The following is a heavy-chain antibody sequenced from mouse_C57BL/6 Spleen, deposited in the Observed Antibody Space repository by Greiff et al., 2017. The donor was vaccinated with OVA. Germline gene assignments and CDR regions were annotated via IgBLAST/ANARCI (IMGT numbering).Heavy chain of an antibody. Sequence: QVQLQQPGAELVMPGASVKLSCKASGYTFTSYWMHWVKQRPGQGLEWIGEIDPSDSYTNYNQKFKGKSTLTVDKSSSTAYMQLSSLTSADSAVYYCASHYYGSSRGVGAMDYWGQGTSVTVSS. CDR2: IDPSDSYT. CDR3: ASHYYGSSRGVGAMDY. CDR1: GYTFTSYW. D-gene: IGHD1-1*01. J-gene: IGHJ4*01. V-gene: IGHV1-69*01.